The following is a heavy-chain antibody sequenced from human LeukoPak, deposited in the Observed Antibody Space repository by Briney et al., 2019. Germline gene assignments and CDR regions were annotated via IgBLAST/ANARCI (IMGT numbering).Heavy chain of an antibody. Sequence: GGSLRLSCAASGFTFSSYSMNWVRQAPGKGLEWVSYISSSSSTIYYADSVKGRFTISRDNAKNSLYLQMNSLRVEDTAMYYCARDLDSSSWWNWFDPWGQGTLVTVSS. V-gene: IGHV3-48*01. CDR3: ARDLDSSSWWNWFDP. CDR1: GFTFSSYS. CDR2: ISSSSSTI. D-gene: IGHD6-13*01. J-gene: IGHJ5*02.